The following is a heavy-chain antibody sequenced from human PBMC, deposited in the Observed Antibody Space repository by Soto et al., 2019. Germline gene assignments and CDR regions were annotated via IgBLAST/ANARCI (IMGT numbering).Heavy chain of an antibody. D-gene: IGHD6-19*01. CDR3: ARRALGYSSGTYWYFDL. Sequence: QVQLVQSGAEVKKPGSSVKVSCKASGGTFSSYAISWVRQAPGQGLEWMGGIIPIFGTANYAQTFQGRVTITADESTSTAYMELSSLRSEDTAVYYCARRALGYSSGTYWYFDLWGRGTLVTVSS. J-gene: IGHJ2*01. CDR1: GGTFSSYA. V-gene: IGHV1-69*01. CDR2: IIPIFGTA.